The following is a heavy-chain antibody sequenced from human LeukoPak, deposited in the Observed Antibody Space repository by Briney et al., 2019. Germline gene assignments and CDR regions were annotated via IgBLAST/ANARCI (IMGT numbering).Heavy chain of an antibody. CDR2: ISYDGSNK. Sequence: GGSLRLSCAASGFTFSSYAMHWVRQAPGKGLGWVAVISYDGSNKYYADSVKGRFTISRDNSKNTLYLQMNSLRAEDTAVYYCARDPRYSYGFLDYWGQVTLVTVSS. V-gene: IGHV3-30*04. D-gene: IGHD5-18*01. J-gene: IGHJ4*02. CDR3: ARDPRYSYGFLDY. CDR1: GFTFSSYA.